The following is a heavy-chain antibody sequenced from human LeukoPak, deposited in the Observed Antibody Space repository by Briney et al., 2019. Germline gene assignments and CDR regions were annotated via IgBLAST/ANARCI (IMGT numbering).Heavy chain of an antibody. D-gene: IGHD4-17*01. CDR2: ISSSSSYT. Sequence: GGSLRLSCAASGFTLSEYYMSWIRQAPGKGLEWVSYISSSSSYTNYADSVKGRFTIYRDNAKNSLYLQMNSLRAEDTAVYYCARGGYGDYEFDYWGQGTLVTVSS. CDR3: ARGGYGDYEFDY. CDR1: GFTLSEYY. V-gene: IGHV3-11*06. J-gene: IGHJ4*02.